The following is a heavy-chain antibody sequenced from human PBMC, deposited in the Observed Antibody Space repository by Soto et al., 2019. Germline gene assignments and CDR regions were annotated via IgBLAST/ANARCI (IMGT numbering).Heavy chain of an antibody. CDR2: IKSKTDGGTT. D-gene: IGHD5-12*01. Sequence: GGSLRLSCAASGFTFSNAWMNWVRQAPGKGLEWVGRIKSKTDGGTTDYAAPVKGRFTISRDDSKNTLYLQMNSLKTEDTAVYYCTTDLGGGYDWHYYGMDVWGQGTTVTVSS. J-gene: IGHJ6*02. CDR1: GFTFSNAW. V-gene: IGHV3-15*07. CDR3: TTDLGGGYDWHYYGMDV.